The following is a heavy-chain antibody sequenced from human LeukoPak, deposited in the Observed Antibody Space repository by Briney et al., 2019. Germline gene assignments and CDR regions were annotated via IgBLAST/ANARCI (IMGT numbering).Heavy chain of an antibody. CDR3: ARVAVGEYNFHH. D-gene: IGHD6-19*01. CDR2: IKQDGSEK. Sequence: GGSLRLSCAASGFTFSSYWMSWVRQAPGKGLEWVANIKQDGSEKYYVDSVKGRFTISRDNAKNTLYLQMNSLRAEDTAVYFCARVAVGEYNFHHWGQGTLVTVSS. V-gene: IGHV3-7*01. J-gene: IGHJ4*02. CDR1: GFTFSSYW.